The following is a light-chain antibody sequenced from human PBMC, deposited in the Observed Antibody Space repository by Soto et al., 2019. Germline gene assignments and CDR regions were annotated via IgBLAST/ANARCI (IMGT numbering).Light chain of an antibody. Sequence: QLVLTQPASVSGSPGQSITISCTGTSSDAGNYNFVSWYQQHPGKAPKVIIYEDSTRPSGVSNRISGSKSGNTASLTISGLQAEDEADYYCCSYAGSSTFWVFGGGTQLTVL. V-gene: IGLV2-23*01. CDR3: CSYAGSSTFWV. CDR1: SSDAGNYNF. J-gene: IGLJ3*02. CDR2: EDS.